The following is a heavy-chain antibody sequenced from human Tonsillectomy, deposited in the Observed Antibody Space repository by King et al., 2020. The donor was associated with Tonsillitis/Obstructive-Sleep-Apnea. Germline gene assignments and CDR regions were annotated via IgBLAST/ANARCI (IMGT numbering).Heavy chain of an antibody. CDR3: AKVLIFCTTPRCYTGDKLAVAGS. CDR1: GFTFNHYG. D-gene: IGHD2-2*02. V-gene: IGHV3-30*18. CDR2: ISYDGGYK. J-gene: IGHJ5*02. Sequence: VQLVESGGGVVQPGKSLRLSCAASGFTFNHYGMHWVRQAPGKGLEWVAFISYDGGYKYYTDSVKGRFTISRDNSNNTLDLQMNGLRAEDTAVYYCAKVLIFCTTPRCYTGDKLAVAGSWGQGTLVTVSS.